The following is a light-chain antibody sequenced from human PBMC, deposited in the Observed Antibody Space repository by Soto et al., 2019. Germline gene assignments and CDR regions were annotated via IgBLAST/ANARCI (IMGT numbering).Light chain of an antibody. J-gene: IGKJ5*01. CDR2: GVS. V-gene: IGKV3-15*01. CDR3: QQRFDWPKIT. Sequence: EIVMTQSPATLSVSPGERATLSCRASQSVISNFAWYQQKPGQAPRLLIFGVSTRATGVPARFSGSGSGTEFTLTFSSLQSEDFAVFYCQQRFDWPKITFGQGTRLEIK. CDR1: QSVISN.